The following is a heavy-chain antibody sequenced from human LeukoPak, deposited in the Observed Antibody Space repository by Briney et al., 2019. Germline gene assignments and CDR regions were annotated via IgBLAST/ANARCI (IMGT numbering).Heavy chain of an antibody. J-gene: IGHJ6*02. D-gene: IGHD3-16*01. CDR1: GLTFNNYA. V-gene: IGHV3-23*01. Sequence: HPGGSLRLSCAVSGLTFNNYAMSWVRQAPGKGLEWVSAISKSGDHTYYAASAKGRFTIYRDNSKNTQYLQMNSLRAEDTAVYYCATSWGPDTSAFRWGRDGMDVWGQGTTVFVS. CDR3: ATSWGPDTSAFRWGRDGMDV. CDR2: ISKSGDHT.